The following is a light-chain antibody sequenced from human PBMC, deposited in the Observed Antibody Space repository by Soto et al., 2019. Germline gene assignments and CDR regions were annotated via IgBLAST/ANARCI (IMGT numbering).Light chain of an antibody. CDR1: SSNIGNNY. CDR2: ENN. CDR3: GTWDSSLSAL. J-gene: IGLJ2*01. V-gene: IGLV1-51*02. Sequence: QSALTQPPSVSAAPGQTVTISCSGSSSNIGNNYVSWYQQLPGTAPKLLIYENNKRPSGIPDRFSGSKSGTSATLGITGLQTGDEADYYCGTWDSSLSALFGGGTQLTVL.